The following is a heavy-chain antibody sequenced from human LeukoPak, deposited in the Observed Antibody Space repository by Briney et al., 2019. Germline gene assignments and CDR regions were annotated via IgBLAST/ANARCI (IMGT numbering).Heavy chain of an antibody. V-gene: IGHV1-2*02. Sequence: GASVTVTCKGRGYTFTGDQMHSVRPAPGQGLEWMGWINPNSGGTNYAQKFQGRVTMTRDTSISTAYMELSRLRSDDTAVYYFARAGLTPVFDHWGQGTLVTVSS. CDR2: INPNSGGT. CDR1: GYTFTGDQ. J-gene: IGHJ5*02. CDR3: ARAGLTPVFDH.